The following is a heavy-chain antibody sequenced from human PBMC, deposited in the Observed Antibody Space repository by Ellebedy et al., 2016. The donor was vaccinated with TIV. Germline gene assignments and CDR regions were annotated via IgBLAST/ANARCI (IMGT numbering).Heavy chain of an antibody. D-gene: IGHD3-10*01. Sequence: PGGSLRLSCAASGFTFSNYPMHWVRQAPGKGLEWVAVIAYDGNDEYYADSVKGRFTISRDNSKNTVYLQMNSLIVEDTAVYFCARDDYYGSGTDYWGQGTLVTVSS. CDR3: ARDDYYGSGTDY. CDR1: GFTFSNYP. CDR2: IAYDGNDE. V-gene: IGHV3-30*01. J-gene: IGHJ4*02.